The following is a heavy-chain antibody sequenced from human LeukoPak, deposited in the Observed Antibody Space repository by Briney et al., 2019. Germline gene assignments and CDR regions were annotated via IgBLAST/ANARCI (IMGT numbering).Heavy chain of an antibody. CDR3: ARILGESTIYDL. CDR1: GFTFNRHW. CDR2: IKPGGREK. D-gene: IGHD3-16*01. Sequence: GGSLRLSCAASGFTFNRHWMSWVRQAPGKGREWVATIKPGGREKHSVASVKCRFIISSDSAENSLSLPMYSLRAEDTAMYYCARILGESTIYDLWGQGTLVTVSS. J-gene: IGHJ5*02. V-gene: IGHV3-7*01.